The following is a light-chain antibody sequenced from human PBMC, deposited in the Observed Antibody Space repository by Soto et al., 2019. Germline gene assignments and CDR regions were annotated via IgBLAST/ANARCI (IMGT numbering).Light chain of an antibody. J-gene: IGKJ2*01. CDR1: QSVSSTY. Sequence: EIVLKQSPGTLSLSPGEKATLSCRASQSVSSTYLAWYQQKPGQAPRLLIYGASSRATGIPDRFSGSGSGTDFTLTISSLEPEDFAVYYCQQYGGSPRYTFGQGTKLEIK. CDR2: GAS. CDR3: QQYGGSPRYT. V-gene: IGKV3-20*01.